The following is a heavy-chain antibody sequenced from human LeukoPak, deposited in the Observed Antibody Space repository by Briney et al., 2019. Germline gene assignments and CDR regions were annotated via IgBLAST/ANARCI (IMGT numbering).Heavy chain of an antibody. CDR2: ISGSDGTI. V-gene: IGHV3-23*01. CDR3: AKRSSYSSGYYGDY. CDR1: GFTFSAYA. J-gene: IGHJ4*02. D-gene: IGHD6-19*01. Sequence: GGSLRLSCAASGFTFSAYAMSWVRQAPGKGPEWVSAISGSDGTIYYADSVKGRLTVSRDNSKNTLYLQMNSLRAEDSAIYYCAKRSSYSSGYYGDYWGQGTLVTVSS.